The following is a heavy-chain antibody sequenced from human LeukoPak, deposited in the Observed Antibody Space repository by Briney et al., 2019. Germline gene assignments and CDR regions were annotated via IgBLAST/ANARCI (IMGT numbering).Heavy chain of an antibody. CDR1: GFTVSSNY. J-gene: IGHJ4*02. CDR2: ISYDGSKT. CDR3: AIGGRMTTVTTTFDY. V-gene: IGHV3-30*03. Sequence: GGSLRLSCAASGFTVSSNYMSWVRQAPGKGLEWVAVISYDGSKTYYADSVKGRFTISRDNSRNTLYLQMNSLRAEDTAVYYCAIGGRMTTVTTTFDYWGQGTLVTVSS. D-gene: IGHD4-17*01.